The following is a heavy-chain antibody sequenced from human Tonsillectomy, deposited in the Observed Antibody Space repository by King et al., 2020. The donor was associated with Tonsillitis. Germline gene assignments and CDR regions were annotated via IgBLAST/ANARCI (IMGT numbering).Heavy chain of an antibody. J-gene: IGHJ6*02. CDR1: GFTFSSYA. CDR2: ISYDGSNK. CDR3: VRGGETGYYKRRDYYYYYGMDV. Sequence: VQLVESRGGVVQPGRSLRLSCAASGFTFSSYAMHWVRQAPGKGLEWVALISYDGSNKYYADSVKGRSTISRDNSKNTLFLQMNSLRAEDTAVYYCVRGGETGYYKRRDYYYYYGMDVWGQGTTVTVSS. D-gene: IGHD3-9*01. V-gene: IGHV3-30-3*01.